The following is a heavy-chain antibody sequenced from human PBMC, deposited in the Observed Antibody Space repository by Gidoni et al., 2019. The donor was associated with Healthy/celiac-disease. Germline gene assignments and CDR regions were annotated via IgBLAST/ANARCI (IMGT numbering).Heavy chain of an antibody. D-gene: IGHD6-19*01. J-gene: IGHJ3*02. CDR2: INHSGST. CDR1: GGSFSGSS. V-gene: IGHV4-34*01. Sequence: QVQLQQWGAGLLKPSETLSLTCAVYGGSFSGSSWSWIRQPPGKGLEWIGEINHSGSTNYNPSLKSRVTISVDTSKNQFSLKLSSVTAADTAVYYCARGVDSGSGRYADAFDIWGQGTMVTVSS. CDR3: ARGVDSGSGRYADAFDI.